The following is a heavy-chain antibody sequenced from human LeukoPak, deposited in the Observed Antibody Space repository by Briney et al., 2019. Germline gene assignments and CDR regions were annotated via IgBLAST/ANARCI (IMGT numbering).Heavy chain of an antibody. CDR1: GGSISSGGYY. Sequence: SETLSLTCTVSGGSISSGGYYWSWIRQHPGKGLEWIGYIYYSGSTNYNPSLKSRVTISVDTSNNKFSLKLTSLTAADTAVYYCVRHLSAGRPAFDIWGQGTMVTVSS. CDR3: VRHLSAGRPAFDI. CDR2: IYYSGST. J-gene: IGHJ3*02. D-gene: IGHD2-15*01. V-gene: IGHV4-61*08.